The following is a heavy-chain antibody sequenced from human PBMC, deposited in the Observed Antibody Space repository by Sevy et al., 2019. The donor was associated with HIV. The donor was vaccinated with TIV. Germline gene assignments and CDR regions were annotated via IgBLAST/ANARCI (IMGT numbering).Heavy chain of an antibody. CDR1: GFYFSIYS. D-gene: IGHD2-8*01. Sequence: GGSLRLSCEASGFYFSIYSMSWVRQAPGKGLEWVSTLSFGCGKINYADSVKGRVTISRDNSKSSVYLQMSNMRVEDTAVYYCAREGCTKPHDYWGQGTLVTVSS. CDR2: LSFGCGKI. CDR3: AREGCTKPHDY. J-gene: IGHJ4*02. V-gene: IGHV3-23*01.